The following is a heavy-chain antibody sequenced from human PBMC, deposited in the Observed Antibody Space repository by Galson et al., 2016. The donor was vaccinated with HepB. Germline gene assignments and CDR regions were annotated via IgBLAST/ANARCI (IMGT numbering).Heavy chain of an antibody. Sequence: CAISGDSVFNTNAGWNWVRQSPSRGLEWLGRTYYRSRWQNDYAESVKYRITINPDTSKNQISLQLNSVTPEDTAVYFCARSYLLGRGFGWWGQGALVTVSS. V-gene: IGHV6-1*01. D-gene: IGHD7-27*01. CDR3: ARSYLLGRGFGW. CDR1: GDSVFNTNAG. CDR2: TYYRSRWQN. J-gene: IGHJ4*02.